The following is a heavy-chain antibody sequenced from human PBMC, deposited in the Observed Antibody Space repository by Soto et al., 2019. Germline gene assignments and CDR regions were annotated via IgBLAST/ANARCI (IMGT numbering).Heavy chain of an antibody. D-gene: IGHD6-19*01. CDR3: EWLGRTYHRDKDYKYYPVSLEQRTTTAPNTTKTPFSLQLSPVTPEAAVEYYGARGLLHGMDV. CDR1: GDSVSSNSAA. CDR2: TYYRSKWYN. Sequence: SQTLSLTCAISGDSVSSNSAAWNWIRQSPSRGLEWLGRTYYRSKWYNDYAVSVKSRITINPDTSKNQFSLQLNSVTPEDTPVQGPEWLGRTYHRDKDYKYYPVSLEQRTTTAPNTTKTPFSLQLSPVTPEAAVEYYGARGLLHGMDVWGQGTTVTVSS. V-gene: IGHV6-1*01. J-gene: IGHJ6*02.